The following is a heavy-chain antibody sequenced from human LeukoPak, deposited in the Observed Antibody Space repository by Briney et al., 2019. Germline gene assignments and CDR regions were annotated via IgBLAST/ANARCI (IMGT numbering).Heavy chain of an antibody. CDR3: AREYSSGWSHFDY. V-gene: IGHV4-61*02. Sequence: SQTLSLTCTVSGGSISSGSYYWRWIRQPAGKGLEWIGRIYTSGSTNYNPSLKSRVTISVDTSKNQFSLKLSSVTAADTAVYYCAREYSSGWSHFDYWGRGTLVTVSS. J-gene: IGHJ4*02. CDR1: GGSISSGSYY. D-gene: IGHD6-19*01. CDR2: IYTSGST.